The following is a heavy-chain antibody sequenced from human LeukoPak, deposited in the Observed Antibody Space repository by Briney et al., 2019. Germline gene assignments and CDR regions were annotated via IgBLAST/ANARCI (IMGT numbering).Heavy chain of an antibody. D-gene: IGHD5-12*01. J-gene: IGHJ4*02. CDR2: INHSGST. V-gene: IGHV4-34*01. CDR3: ARAQDRGYGDY. Sequence: SETLSLTCAVYGESFSGYYWTWIRQPPGKGLEWIGEINHSGSTNYNPSLKSRVTISVDTSKNQFSLKPSSVTAADTAVYYCARAQDRGYGDYWGQGTLVTVSS. CDR1: GESFSGYY.